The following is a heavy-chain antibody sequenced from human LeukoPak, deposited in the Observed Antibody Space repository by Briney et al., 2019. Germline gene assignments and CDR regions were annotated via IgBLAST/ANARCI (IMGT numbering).Heavy chain of an antibody. D-gene: IGHD1-14*01. J-gene: IGHJ4*02. CDR3: AKDHRIWETTGGFDY. Sequence: PGGSLRLSCAASGFTFYMYAMSWVRQAPGKGLEWVSAISGSGGSTYYADSVKGRFTISRDNSKNTLYLQMNSLRAEDTAVYYCAKDHRIWETTGGFDYWGQGTLVTVSS. CDR1: GFTFYMYA. CDR2: ISGSGGST. V-gene: IGHV3-23*01.